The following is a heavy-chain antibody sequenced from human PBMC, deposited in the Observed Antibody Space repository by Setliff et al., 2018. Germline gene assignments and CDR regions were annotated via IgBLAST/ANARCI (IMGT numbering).Heavy chain of an antibody. CDR2: ISVYSGDA. D-gene: IGHD3-3*02. Sequence: ASVKVSCKTSGYTFTTYGISWLRQAPGQGLEWMGWISVYSGDASYVQKFQGRVTMTADTSTSTVYMELRGLRSDDTAVYFCARDPTNHFWSAYWPFWGQGTLVTVSS. V-gene: IGHV1-18*01. CDR1: GYTFTTYG. J-gene: IGHJ4*02. CDR3: ARDPTNHFWSAYWPF.